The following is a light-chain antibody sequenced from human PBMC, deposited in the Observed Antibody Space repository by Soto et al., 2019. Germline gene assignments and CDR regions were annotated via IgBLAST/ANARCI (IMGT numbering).Light chain of an antibody. CDR3: SSYTSSSTLGGV. CDR1: NTHAFGYNY. J-gene: IGLJ1*01. V-gene: IGLV2-14*01. CDR2: DVS. Sequence: QSVLTQPASVQRAPIQSITISRTDTNTHAFGYNYVSWYQQHPGKAPKLMIYDVSNRPSGVSNRFSGSKSGNTASLTISGLQAEDEADYYCSSYTSSSTLGGVFGTGTKVTVL.